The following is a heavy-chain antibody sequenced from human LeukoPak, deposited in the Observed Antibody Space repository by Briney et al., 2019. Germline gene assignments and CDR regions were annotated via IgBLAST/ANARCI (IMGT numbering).Heavy chain of an antibody. D-gene: IGHD1-26*01. CDR1: GFTFSSYG. CDR3: AKDPHDTGSGSRFGDYFDY. CDR2: IRYDGSNK. J-gene: IGHJ4*02. Sequence: GGSLRLSCAASGFTFSSYGMHWVRQDPGTGLEWVAFIRYDGSNKYYADSVKGRFTISRDNSKNTLYLQMNSLRAEDTAVYYCAKDPHDTGSGSRFGDYFDYWGQGTLVTVSS. V-gene: IGHV3-30*02.